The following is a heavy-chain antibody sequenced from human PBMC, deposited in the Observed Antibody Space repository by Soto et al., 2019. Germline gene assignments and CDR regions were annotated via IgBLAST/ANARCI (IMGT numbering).Heavy chain of an antibody. D-gene: IGHD1-1*01. J-gene: IGHJ4*02. CDR2: ITGNGHNT. CDR1: GFTVSSNY. V-gene: IGHV3-23*01. CDR3: ASHQGIYKYYFDY. Sequence: PGGSLRLSCAASGFTVSSNYMSWVRQAPGKGLEWVSGITGNGHNTYYAESVKGRFTISRDNSKNTLYLQMDSLRAEDAAEYYCASHQGIYKYYFDYWGQGTLVTVSS.